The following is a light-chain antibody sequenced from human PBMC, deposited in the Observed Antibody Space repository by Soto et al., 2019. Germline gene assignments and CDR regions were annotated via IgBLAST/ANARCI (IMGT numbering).Light chain of an antibody. CDR3: QQYHSDPIT. V-gene: IGKV4-1*01. Sequence: DFVMTQSPDSLAVSLGERATINCKSSQSVLSSSNNKNYLAWFQQKPGQPPKLLIYWASARKPGVPDRFIGSGSGTDFTLTITSLQAEDVAVYYCQQYHSDPITFDQGTRLENK. CDR1: QSVLSSSNNKNY. J-gene: IGKJ5*01. CDR2: WAS.